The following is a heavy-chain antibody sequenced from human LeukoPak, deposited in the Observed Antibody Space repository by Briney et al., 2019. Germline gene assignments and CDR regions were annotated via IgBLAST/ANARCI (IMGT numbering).Heavy chain of an antibody. V-gene: IGHV3-48*02. CDR2: ITNSGSIT. D-gene: IGHD2-21*02. CDR3: ARDRDWAFDY. J-gene: IGHJ4*02. Sequence: GGSLRLSCAASGFTFSSYSMNWVRQAPGKGLEWVSYITNSGSITSYANSVKGRFTVSRENAKNSLYLQMNSLRDEDTAVYYCARDRDWAFDYWGQGTLVTVSS. CDR1: GFTFSSYS.